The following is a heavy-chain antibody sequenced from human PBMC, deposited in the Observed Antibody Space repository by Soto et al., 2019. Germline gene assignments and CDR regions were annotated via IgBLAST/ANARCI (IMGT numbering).Heavy chain of an antibody. D-gene: IGHD2-21*02. CDR1: GYTFTSYD. CDR2: MNPNSGNT. J-gene: IGHJ6*02. Sequence: PGASVRVSCKASGYTFTSYDINWVRQATGQGLEWMGWMNPNSGNTGYAQKFQGRVTMTRNTSISTAYMELSSLRSEDTAVYYCARGGVTGYYYYGMDVWGQGTTVTVSS. V-gene: IGHV1-8*01. CDR3: ARGGVTGYYYYGMDV.